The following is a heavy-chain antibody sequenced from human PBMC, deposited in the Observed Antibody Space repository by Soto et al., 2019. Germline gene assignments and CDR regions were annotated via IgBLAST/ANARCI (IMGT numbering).Heavy chain of an antibody. V-gene: IGHV4-59*01. Sequence: SETLSLTCTVSGGSISSYYWSWFRQPPGKGLEWIGYIYYSGSTNYNPSLKSRVTISVDTSKNQFSLKLSSVTAADTAAYYCARDSGSYSYYYYGMDVWGQGTTVTVSS. CDR2: IYYSGST. CDR3: ARDSGSYSYYYYGMDV. D-gene: IGHD1-26*01. J-gene: IGHJ6*02. CDR1: GGSISSYY.